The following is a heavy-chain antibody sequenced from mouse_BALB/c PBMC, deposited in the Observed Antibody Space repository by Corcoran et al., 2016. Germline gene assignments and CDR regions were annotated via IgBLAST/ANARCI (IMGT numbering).Heavy chain of an antibody. CDR1: GYTFTNYG. CDR3: ARTLGDYAMDY. Sequence: QIQLVQSGPELKKPGETVKISCKASGYTFTNYGMNWVKQAPGKGLKWMGWINTYTGEPTYADDFKGRFAFSLETSDSTAYLQINNLKNEDMATYFCARTLGDYAMDYWGQGTSVTVSS. J-gene: IGHJ4*01. D-gene: IGHD3-1*01. V-gene: IGHV9-1*02. CDR2: INTYTGEP.